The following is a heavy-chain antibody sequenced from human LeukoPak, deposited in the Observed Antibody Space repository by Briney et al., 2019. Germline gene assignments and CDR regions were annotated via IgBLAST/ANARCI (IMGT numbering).Heavy chain of an antibody. CDR3: NRGGYYGDFDY. CDR1: GFTFRNAW. CDR2: IKSKTDGGTT. Sequence: GGSLRLSCAASGFTFRNAWMNWVRQAPGKGLEWVGSIKSKTDGGTTDYAAPVKGRFSISRDDSKNTLYLQMNSLKTEDTAVYYCNRGGYYGDFDYWGQGTLVTVSS. V-gene: IGHV3-15*01. J-gene: IGHJ4*02. D-gene: IGHD1-26*01.